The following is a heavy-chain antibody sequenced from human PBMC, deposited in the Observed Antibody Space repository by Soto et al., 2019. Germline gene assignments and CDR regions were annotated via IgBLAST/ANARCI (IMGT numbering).Heavy chain of an antibody. CDR3: AKDWLAVRGEPPTD. CDR2: ISGSGGST. D-gene: IGHD3-10*01. Sequence: EVQLLESGGGLVQPGGSLRLSCAASGFTFSSYAMSWVRQAPGKGLEWVSAISGSGGSTYYADSVKGRFTISRDNSKNTLYLQMNSLIAEDTAVYYCAKDWLAVRGEPPTDWGQGTLVTVSS. V-gene: IGHV3-23*01. J-gene: IGHJ4*02. CDR1: GFTFSSYA.